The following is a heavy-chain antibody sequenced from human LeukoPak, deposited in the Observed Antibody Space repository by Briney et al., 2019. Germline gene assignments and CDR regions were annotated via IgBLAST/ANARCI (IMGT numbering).Heavy chain of an antibody. D-gene: IGHD3-22*01. CDR1: GGTFSSYA. Sequence: SVKVSCKASGGTFSSYAISWVRQAPGQGLEWMGRIIPILGIANYAQKFQGRVTITADKSTSTAYMELSSLRSEDTAVYYCARDMYYYDSSGYYVSDYWGQGTLVTVSS. V-gene: IGHV1-69*04. J-gene: IGHJ4*02. CDR3: ARDMYYYDSSGYYVSDY. CDR2: IIPILGIA.